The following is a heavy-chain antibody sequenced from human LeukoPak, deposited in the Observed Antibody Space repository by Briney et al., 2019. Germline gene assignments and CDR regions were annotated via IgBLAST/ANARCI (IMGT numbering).Heavy chain of an antibody. CDR3: AREWWFGEPARSLDY. Sequence: GGSLRLSCAASGFTFSDYYMSWIRQAPGKGLEWVSYISSSGSTIYYADSVKGRFTISGDNAKNSLYLQMNSLRAEDTAVYYCAREWWFGEPARSLDYWGQGTLVTVSS. D-gene: IGHD3-10*01. V-gene: IGHV3-11*01. CDR1: GFTFSDYY. J-gene: IGHJ4*02. CDR2: ISSSGSTI.